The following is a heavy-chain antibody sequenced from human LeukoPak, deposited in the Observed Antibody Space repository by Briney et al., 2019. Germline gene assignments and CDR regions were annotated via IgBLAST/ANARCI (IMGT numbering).Heavy chain of an antibody. J-gene: IGHJ4*02. CDR3: ARVKGQWLAYFDY. Sequence: SETLSLTCTVSGGSIGSYYWSWIRQPPGKGLEWIGYIYYSGSTNYNPSLKSRVTISVDTSKNQFSLKLSSVTAADTAVYYCARVKGQWLAYFDYWGQGTLVTVSS. CDR2: IYYSGST. CDR1: GGSIGSYY. D-gene: IGHD6-19*01. V-gene: IGHV4-59*12.